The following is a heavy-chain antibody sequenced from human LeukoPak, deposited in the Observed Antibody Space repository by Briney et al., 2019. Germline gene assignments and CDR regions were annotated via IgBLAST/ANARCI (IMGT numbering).Heavy chain of an antibody. CDR2: IYYSGST. CDR1: GGSISSYY. CDR3: ARDSAGRLFDY. V-gene: IGHV4-59*12. Sequence: PSETLSLTCTVSGGSISSYYWSWIRQPPGKGLEWIGYIYYSGSTNYNPSLKSRVTISVDKSKNQFSLKLNSVTAADTAVYYCARDSAGRLFDYWGQGTLVTVSS. D-gene: IGHD6-13*01. J-gene: IGHJ4*02.